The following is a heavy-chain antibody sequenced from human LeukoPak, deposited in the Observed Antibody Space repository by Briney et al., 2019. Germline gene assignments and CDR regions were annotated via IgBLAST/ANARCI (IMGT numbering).Heavy chain of an antibody. CDR2: ISGSGGST. J-gene: IGHJ4*02. Sequence: GGSLRLSCAASGFTFSSYAMSWVRQAPGKGLEWVSAISGSGGSTYYADSVKGRFTISRDNAKNSLYLQMNSLRAEDTAVYYCARAKSLFDSWGQGTLVTVSS. CDR3: ARAKSLFDS. D-gene: IGHD3-10*01. V-gene: IGHV3-23*01. CDR1: GFTFSSYA.